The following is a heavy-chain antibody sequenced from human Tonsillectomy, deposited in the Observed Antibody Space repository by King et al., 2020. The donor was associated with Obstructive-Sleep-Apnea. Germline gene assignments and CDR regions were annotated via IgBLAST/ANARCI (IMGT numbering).Heavy chain of an antibody. V-gene: IGHV4-39*07. Sequence: QLQESGPGLVKPSETLSLTCAVSGGSINTTSYHWGWIRQPPGKGLEWIGSIYYTGSTYYNPSLKSRVAIFIDTSKNLFSLRLRSVTAADTAVYYCATEGLGCGVGSCYAGWFDPWGRGTLVTVSS. J-gene: IGHJ5*02. D-gene: IGHD2-15*01. CDR3: ATEGLGCGVGSCYAGWFDP. CDR2: IYYTGST. CDR1: GGSINTTSYH.